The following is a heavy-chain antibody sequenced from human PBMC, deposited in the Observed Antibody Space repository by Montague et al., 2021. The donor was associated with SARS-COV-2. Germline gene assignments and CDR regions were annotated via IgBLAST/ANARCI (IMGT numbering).Heavy chain of an antibody. CDR1: IRSITYY. J-gene: IGHJ4*02. D-gene: IGHD3-10*01. CDR3: ARHSGGSEVSGLDY. V-gene: IGHV4-39*01. Sequence: SETLSLTCTVSIRSITYYWAWIRQPPGKGLQWFGSIYPGGEMFYDSSLHSRVTMSIDTSENQFSLNLNSVTAADTADYYCARHSGGSEVSGLDYWGQGTLVTVSS. CDR2: IYPGGEM.